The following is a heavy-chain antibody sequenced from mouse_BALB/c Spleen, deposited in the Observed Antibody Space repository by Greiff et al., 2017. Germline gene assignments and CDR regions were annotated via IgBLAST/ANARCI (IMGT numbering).Heavy chain of an antibody. V-gene: IGHV5-17*02. CDR1: GFTFSSFG. Sequence: EVQVVESGGGLVQPGGSRKLSCAASGFTFSSFGMHWVRQAPEKGLEWVAYISSGSSTIYYADTVKGRFTISRDNPKNTLFLQMTSLRSEDTAMYYCSRGDKYYGSSYAMDYWGQGTSVTVSS. CDR2: ISSGSSTI. J-gene: IGHJ4*01. CDR3: SRGDKYYGSSYAMDY. D-gene: IGHD1-1*01.